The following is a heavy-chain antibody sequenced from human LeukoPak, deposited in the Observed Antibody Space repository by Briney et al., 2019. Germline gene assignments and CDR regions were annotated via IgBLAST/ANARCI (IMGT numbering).Heavy chain of an antibody. D-gene: IGHD3/OR15-3a*01. Sequence: SETLSLTCAVYGGSFSGYYWSWIRQPPGKGLEWIGEINHSGSTNYNPSLKSRVTISVDTSKNQFSLKLSSVTAADTAVYYCARNPGYGLPGLAYGGEGTLVTISS. CDR3: ARNPGYGLPGLAY. CDR2: INHSGST. V-gene: IGHV4-34*01. J-gene: IGHJ4*02. CDR1: GGSFSGYY.